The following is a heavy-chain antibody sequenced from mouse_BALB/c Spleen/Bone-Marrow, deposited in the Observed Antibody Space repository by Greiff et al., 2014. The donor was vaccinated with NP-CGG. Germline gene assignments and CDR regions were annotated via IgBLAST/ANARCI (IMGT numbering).Heavy chain of an antibody. J-gene: IGHJ2*01. CDR3: ARGDYNYYFDY. V-gene: IGHV1-85*01. Sequence: QVQLKESGTELIKPGASVKLSCKASGYTFTNYDINWVRQRPEQGIEWIGWIFPGDGSPKYNEKFKDNATLTTDKSSTTAFMQLSRLTSEDSAVYFCARGDYNYYFDYWGQGTTPTVSS. CDR1: GYTFTNYD. CDR2: IFPGDGSP. D-gene: IGHD2-13*01.